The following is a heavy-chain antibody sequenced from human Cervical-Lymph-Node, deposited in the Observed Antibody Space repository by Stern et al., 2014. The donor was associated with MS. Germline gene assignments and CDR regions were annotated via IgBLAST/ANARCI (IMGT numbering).Heavy chain of an antibody. CDR3: ARQTTAWASDV. CDR2: IYPGDSET. CDR1: GFKFSIYW. Sequence: EVQLEESGAELIRPGESLKISCKGSGFKFSIYWIAWVRQMPGKGLEWMGIIYPGDSETRYSPSFQGRVTMSADKSTSTAYLQWSSLNASDTAMYFCARQTTAWASDVWGQGTLVTVSS. D-gene: IGHD1-14*01. J-gene: IGHJ4*02. V-gene: IGHV5-51*01.